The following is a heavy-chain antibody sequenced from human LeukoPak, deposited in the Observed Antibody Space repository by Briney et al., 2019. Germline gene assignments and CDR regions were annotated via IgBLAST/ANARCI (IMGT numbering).Heavy chain of an antibody. CDR3: ARELPYYYDSSGYLAFDY. CDR2: ISAYNGNT. CDR1: GYTFTSYG. V-gene: IGHV1-18*01. Sequence: ASVKVSCKASGYTFTSYGISWVRQAPGQGLEWMGWISAYNGNTNYAQKLQGRVTMTTDTSTSTAYMELRSLRSDDTAVYYCARELPYYYDSSGYLAFDYWGQGTLVTVSS. D-gene: IGHD3-22*01. J-gene: IGHJ4*02.